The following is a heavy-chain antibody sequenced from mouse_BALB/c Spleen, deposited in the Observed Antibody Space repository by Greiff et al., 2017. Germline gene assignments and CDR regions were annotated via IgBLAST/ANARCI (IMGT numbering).Heavy chain of an antibody. D-gene: IGHD1-1*01. J-gene: IGHJ2*01. CDR1: GFTFSSYG. CDR3: ARHPPGDGSSHIDY. Sequence: EVNVVESGGDLVKPGGSLKLSCAASGFTFSSYGMSWVRQTPDKRLEWVATISSGGSYTYYPDSVKGRFTISRDNAKNTLYLQMSSLKSEDTAMYYCARHPPGDGSSHIDYWGQGTTLTVSS. V-gene: IGHV5-6*01. CDR2: ISSGGSYT.